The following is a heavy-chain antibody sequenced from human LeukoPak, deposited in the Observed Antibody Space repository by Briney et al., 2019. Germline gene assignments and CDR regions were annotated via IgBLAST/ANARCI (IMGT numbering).Heavy chain of an antibody. CDR3: ATYRQVLLPFES. J-gene: IGHJ4*02. Sequence: GGSLRLSCAASGFTFSSYTMNWVRQAPGKGLEWVSSISSSSSYIYYADSVKGRFTISRYNAKNSLYLQMNSLRAEDTAIYYCATYRQVLLPFESWGQGTLVTVSS. V-gene: IGHV3-21*04. CDR1: GFTFSSYT. CDR2: ISSSSSYI. D-gene: IGHD2-8*02.